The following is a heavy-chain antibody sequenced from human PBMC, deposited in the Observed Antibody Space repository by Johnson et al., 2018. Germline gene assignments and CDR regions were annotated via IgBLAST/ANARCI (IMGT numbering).Heavy chain of an antibody. Sequence: VQLVESGGGLVQPGRSXRLSCAASGFIFDDYAMHWVRQAPGKGLEWVSGISGSAGSTSYADSVKGRVTISRDNSKNTLQLQMNSLRAENTARYYCAKDENDSPFYYYMDVWGKGTTVTVSS. CDR1: GFIFDDYA. CDR2: ISGSAGST. V-gene: IGHV3-23*04. CDR3: AKDENDSPFYYYMDV. J-gene: IGHJ6*03. D-gene: IGHD3-16*01.